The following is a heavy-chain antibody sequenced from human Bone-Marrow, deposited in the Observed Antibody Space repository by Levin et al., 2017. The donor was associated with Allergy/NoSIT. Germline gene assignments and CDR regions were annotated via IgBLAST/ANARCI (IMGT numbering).Heavy chain of an antibody. V-gene: IGHV4-34*01. CDR1: GGSFSGSY. J-gene: IGHJ5*02. CDR2: INHSGST. D-gene: IGHD3-9*01. Sequence: SQTLSLTCAVYGGSFSGSYWSWIRQPPGKGLEWIGEINHSGSTNYNPSLKSRVTISVDTSKNQFSLKLSSVTAADTAVYYCARVILTGYRAPNWFDPWGQGTLVTVSS. CDR3: ARVILTGYRAPNWFDP.